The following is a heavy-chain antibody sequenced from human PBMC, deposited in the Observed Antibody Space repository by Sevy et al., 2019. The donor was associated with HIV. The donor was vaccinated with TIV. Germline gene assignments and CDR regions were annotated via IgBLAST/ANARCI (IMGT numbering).Heavy chain of an antibody. D-gene: IGHD2-15*01. J-gene: IGHJ4*02. CDR3: ARDDSIGHSCYN. Sequence: GGSLRLSCAASGLTFSNYGMLWVRQAPGKGLEWVSFIWYDGSQKYYADSVKGRFTISRDDSKNTVFLQMISLRVEDTAVYHCARDDSIGHSCYNWGQGTLVTVSS. CDR2: IWYDGSQK. CDR1: GLTFSNYG. V-gene: IGHV3-33*01.